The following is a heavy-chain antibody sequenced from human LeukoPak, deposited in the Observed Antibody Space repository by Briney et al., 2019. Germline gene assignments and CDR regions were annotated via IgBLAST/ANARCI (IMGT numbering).Heavy chain of an antibody. D-gene: IGHD3-22*01. V-gene: IGHV3-23*01. CDR2: ISGSGGST. J-gene: IGHJ4*02. CDR3: AKDITFSGNYYDSSGYSLFDY. CDR1: GFTFSSYA. Sequence: GGSLRLSCAASGFTFSSYAMSWVRQAPGKGLEWVSAISGSGGSTYYADSVKGRFTISRDNSKNTLYLQMNSLRAEDTAVYYCAKDITFSGNYYDSSGYSLFDYWGQGTLVTVCS.